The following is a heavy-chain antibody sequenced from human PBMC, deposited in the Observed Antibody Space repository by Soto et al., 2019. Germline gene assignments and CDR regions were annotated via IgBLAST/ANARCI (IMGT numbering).Heavy chain of an antibody. V-gene: IGHV3-53*01. Sequence: PGGSLRLSCAASGFSVSSSYMSWVRQAPGKGLEWVSLIYGNGETYYADSVRGRFTISRDNGKNTLYLQMNSLRAEDTAVYYCTSDSTTVVYYFHWWGQGTLVTVSS. D-gene: IGHD4-17*01. CDR2: IYGNGET. CDR1: GFSVSSSY. CDR3: TSDSTTVVYYFHW. J-gene: IGHJ4*02.